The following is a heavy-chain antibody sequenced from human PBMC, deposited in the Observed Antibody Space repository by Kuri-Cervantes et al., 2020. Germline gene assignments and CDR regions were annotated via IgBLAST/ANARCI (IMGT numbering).Heavy chain of an antibody. CDR3: ARFGSGGFGELYY. Sequence: ESLKISCTVSGGSISSYYWSWIRQPPGKGLEWIGYIYYSGSTNYNPSLKSRVTISVDTSKNQFSLKLSSVTAADTAVYYCARFGSGGFGELYYWGQGTLVTVSS. V-gene: IGHV4-59*01. CDR2: IYYSGST. CDR1: GGSISSYY. J-gene: IGHJ4*02. D-gene: IGHD3-10*01.